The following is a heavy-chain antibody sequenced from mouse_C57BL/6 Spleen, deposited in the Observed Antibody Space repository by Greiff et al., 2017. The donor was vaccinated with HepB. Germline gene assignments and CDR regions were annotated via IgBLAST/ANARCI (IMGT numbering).Heavy chain of an antibody. V-gene: IGHV1-81*01. D-gene: IGHD2-2*01. CDR2: IYPRSGNT. CDR1: GYTFTSYG. Sequence: QVQLQQSGAELARPGASVKLSCKASGYTFTSYGISWVKQRTGQGLEWIGEIYPRSGNTYYNEKFKGKATLTADKSSSTAYMELRSLTSEDSAVYFWARKNYGYDRAYYYAMDYWGQGTSVTVSS. J-gene: IGHJ4*01. CDR3: ARKNYGYDRAYYYAMDY.